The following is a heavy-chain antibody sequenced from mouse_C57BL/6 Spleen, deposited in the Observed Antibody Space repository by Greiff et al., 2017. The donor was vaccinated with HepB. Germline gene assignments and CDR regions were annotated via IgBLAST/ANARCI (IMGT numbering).Heavy chain of an antibody. D-gene: IGHD1-1*02. CDR1: GYAFSSYW. Sequence: QVQLKQSGAELVKPGASVKISCKASGYAFSSYWMNWVKQRPGKGLEWIGQIYPGDGDTNYNGKFKGKATLTADKSSSTAYMQLSSLTSEDSAVYFCARSGGIYYFDYWGQGTTLTVSS. CDR3: ARSGGIYYFDY. V-gene: IGHV1-80*01. J-gene: IGHJ2*01. CDR2: IYPGDGDT.